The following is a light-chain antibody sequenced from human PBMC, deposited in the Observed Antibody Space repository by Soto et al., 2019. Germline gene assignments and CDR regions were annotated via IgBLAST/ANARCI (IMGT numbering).Light chain of an antibody. V-gene: IGKV1-5*01. CDR3: QQYNSYPWT. Sequence: DIQMTQSPSTLSASVGDRVTITCRASQIIYNWLAWYQQKPGKAPKLLISGASTLEGGVPSRFSGSGSGAEFTLTISSLQPDDFATYYCQQYNSYPWTFGQGTKVDIK. J-gene: IGKJ1*01. CDR2: GAS. CDR1: QIIYNW.